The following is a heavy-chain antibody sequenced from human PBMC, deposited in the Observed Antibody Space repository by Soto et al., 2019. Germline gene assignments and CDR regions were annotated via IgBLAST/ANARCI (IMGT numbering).Heavy chain of an antibody. D-gene: IGHD6-13*01. CDR3: ARADSSSWGDYFDY. V-gene: IGHV4-59*01. CDR2: VYYNGST. J-gene: IGHJ4*02. Sequence: TLSLTCTVSGGSISSYYCSWIRQPPGKGLEWIGYVYYNGSTNYNPSLKSRVTIAADTSKSQFSLKLSSVTAADTAVYYCARADSSSWGDYFDYWGQGAQVTVSS. CDR1: GGSISSYY.